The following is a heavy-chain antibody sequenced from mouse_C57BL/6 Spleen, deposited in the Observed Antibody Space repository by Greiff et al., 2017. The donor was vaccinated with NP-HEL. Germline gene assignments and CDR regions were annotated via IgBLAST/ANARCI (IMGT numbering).Heavy chain of an antibody. J-gene: IGHJ1*03. CDR2: IYPGSGST. Sequence: QVQLQQPGAELVKPGASVKMSCKASGYTFTSYWITWVKQRPGQGLEWIGDIYPGSGSTNYNEKFKSKATLTVDTSSSTAYMQLSSLTSEDSAVYYCARWSTVVASYWYFDVWGTGTTVTVSS. CDR1: GYTFTSYW. CDR3: ARWSTVVASYWYFDV. V-gene: IGHV1-55*01. D-gene: IGHD1-1*01.